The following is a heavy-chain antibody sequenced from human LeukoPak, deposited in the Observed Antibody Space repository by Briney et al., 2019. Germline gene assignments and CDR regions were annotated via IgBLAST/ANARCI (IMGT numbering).Heavy chain of an antibody. CDR2: INHSGST. J-gene: IGHJ4*02. CDR1: GGSFSGYY. D-gene: IGHD6-19*01. Sequence: SETPSLTCAVYGGSFSGYYWSWIRQPPGKGLEWIGEINHSGSTNYNPSLKSRVTVSVDTSKNQFSLKLSSVTAADTAVYYCARGPLAVAGTTPLDYWGQGTLVTVSS. CDR3: ARGPLAVAGTTPLDY. V-gene: IGHV4-34*01.